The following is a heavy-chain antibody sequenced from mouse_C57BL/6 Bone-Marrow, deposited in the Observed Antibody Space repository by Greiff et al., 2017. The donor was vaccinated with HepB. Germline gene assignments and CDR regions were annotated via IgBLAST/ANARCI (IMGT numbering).Heavy chain of an antibody. CDR3: APWRGLGRLDY. D-gene: IGHD4-1*01. CDR2: IYPGDGDT. J-gene: IGHJ4*01. Sequence: VQLQQSGPELVKPGASVKISCKASGYAFSSSWMNWVKQRPGKGLEWIGRIYPGDGDTNYNGKFKGKATLTADKSSSTAYMQLSSLTSEDSAVYFCAPWRGLGRLDYWGQGTSVTVSS. CDR1: GYAFSSSW. V-gene: IGHV1-82*01.